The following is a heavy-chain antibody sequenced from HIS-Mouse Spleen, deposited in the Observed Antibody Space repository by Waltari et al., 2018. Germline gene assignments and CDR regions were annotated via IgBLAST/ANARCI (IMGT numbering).Heavy chain of an antibody. CDR2: IYYSGST. CDR3: ARSPYYDFWSGYSDNWFDP. D-gene: IGHD3-3*01. V-gene: IGHV4-31*03. Sequence: SQTLSLTCTVSGGSFSSGGYYWSWIRQHPGKGLAWIGYIYYSGSTYYNPSLKSRVTLSVDTSKNQFSLKLSSVTAADTAVYYCARSPYYDFWSGYSDNWFDPWGQGTLVTVSS. J-gene: IGHJ5*02. CDR1: GGSFSSGGYY.